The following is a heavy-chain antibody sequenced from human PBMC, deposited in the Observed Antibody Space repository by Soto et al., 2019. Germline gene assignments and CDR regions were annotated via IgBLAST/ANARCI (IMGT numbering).Heavy chain of an antibody. V-gene: IGHV2-5*01. CDR2: IYWNNDK. CDR1: GFSLSTSGLG. CDR3: AHLTVRYDWVACYPY. J-gene: IGHJ4*02. Sequence: GPTLVNATKTRTLTCSFSGFSLSTSGLGVGWIRQPPGKALEWLALIYWNNDKRYRPSLKSRLTITRDTSENQVVFTMTNMDPVDTATYYCAHLTVRYDWVACYPYWGEVPLVTVSS. D-gene: IGHD2-15*01.